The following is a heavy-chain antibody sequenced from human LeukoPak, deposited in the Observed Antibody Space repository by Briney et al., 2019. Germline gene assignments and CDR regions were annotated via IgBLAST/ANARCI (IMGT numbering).Heavy chain of an antibody. CDR1: GFTFSNYG. J-gene: IGHJ5*02. CDR3: ARANGDYGKGNWLDP. V-gene: IGHV3-33*08. Sequence: GTSLRLSCAASGFTFSNYGMHWVRQVPGKGLEWVAVIWYDGSKKYYADSVKGRFTISRDSSKNALYLQMNSLRDEDTAVYYCARANGDYGKGNWLDPWGQGTLVTVSS. D-gene: IGHD4-17*01. CDR2: IWYDGSKK.